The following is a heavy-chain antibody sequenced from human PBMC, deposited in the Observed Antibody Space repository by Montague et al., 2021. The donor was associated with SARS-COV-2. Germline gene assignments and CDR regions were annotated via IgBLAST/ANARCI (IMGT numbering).Heavy chain of an antibody. CDR1: GGSFSGYY. CDR3: ACGEITTRGLIYYYGMDV. CDR2: INHSGST. V-gene: IGHV4-34*01. Sequence: SETLYLTCAVYGGSFSGYYWTWIRQSPRKGLEWIGEINHSGSTKYNPSLKSRVTISVDTSKNQFSLKLSSVTAADTAVYYCACGEITTRGLIYYYGMDVWGQGTTVTVSS. J-gene: IGHJ6*02. D-gene: IGHD4-11*01.